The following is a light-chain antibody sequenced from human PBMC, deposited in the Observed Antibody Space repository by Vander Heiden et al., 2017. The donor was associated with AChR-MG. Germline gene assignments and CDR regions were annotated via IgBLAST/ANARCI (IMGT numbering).Light chain of an antibody. CDR2: DAS. V-gene: IGKV3-11*01. CDR1: QSVLTF. CDR3: QQRYNWPRT. J-gene: IGKJ1*01. Sequence: EIVLTQSPATLSLSPGERATLSCRASQSVLTFLAWYQPNPGQPPRLLISDASNRATGIPARFRGSGSGTDFTLTISTLEPEDFAVYYCQQRYNWPRTFGQGTRVEI.